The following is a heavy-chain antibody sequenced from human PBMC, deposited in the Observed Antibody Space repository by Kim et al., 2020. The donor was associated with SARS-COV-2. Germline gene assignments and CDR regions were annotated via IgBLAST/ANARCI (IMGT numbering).Heavy chain of an antibody. CDR3: ATSGRNSAGYEY. Sequence: YYTDSVKGRFTISRDNSKNMVYLQLTSLRAEDTAAYYCATSGRNSAGYEYWGQGTLVTFSS. D-gene: IGHD1-26*01. J-gene: IGHJ4*02. V-gene: IGHV3-23*01.